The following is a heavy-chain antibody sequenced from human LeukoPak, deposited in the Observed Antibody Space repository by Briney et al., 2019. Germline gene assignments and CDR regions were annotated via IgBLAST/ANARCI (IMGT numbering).Heavy chain of an antibody. CDR1: GGSFSGYY. D-gene: IGHD1-26*01. J-gene: IGHJ4*02. CDR3: ARHSGMGGSYYYAGENYFDY. V-gene: IGHV4-59*08. Sequence: SETLSLTCAVYGGSFSGYYWSWIRQHPGKGLEWIGYIYYSGSTNYNPSLKSRVTISVDTSKNQFSLKLSSVTAADTAVYYCARHSGMGGSYYYAGENYFDYWGQGTLVTVSS. CDR2: IYYSGST.